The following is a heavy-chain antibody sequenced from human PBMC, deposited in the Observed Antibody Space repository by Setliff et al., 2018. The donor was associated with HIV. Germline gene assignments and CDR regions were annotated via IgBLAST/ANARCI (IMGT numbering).Heavy chain of an antibody. CDR1: GVSTSSTSYY. Sequence: PSETLSLTCTVSGVSTSSTSYYWAWIRQPPGKGPEWIANILYGGNTYYNPSLKSRVTISVDTSKNHFSLKLSSVTAADTAVYSCARRQSYYDILNGPAFDALDIWGQGTKVTVSS. D-gene: IGHD3-9*01. CDR2: ILYGGNT. CDR3: ARRQSYYDILNGPAFDALDI. J-gene: IGHJ3*02. V-gene: IGHV4-39*02.